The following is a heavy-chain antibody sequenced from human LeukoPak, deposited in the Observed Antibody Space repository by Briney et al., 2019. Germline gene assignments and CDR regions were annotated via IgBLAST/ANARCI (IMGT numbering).Heavy chain of an antibody. CDR2: IYSGGST. CDR3: ARGHHSDYCSGGSCYSSETGSIDY. Sequence: GGSLRLSCAASGFTVSSNYMSWVRQAPGKRLEWVSVIYSGGSTDYADSVKGRFTISRDNSKNTLYLQMNSLRAEDTAVYYCARGHHSDYCSGGSCYSSETGSIDYWGQGTLVTVSS. CDR1: GFTVSSNY. D-gene: IGHD2-15*01. V-gene: IGHV3-66*01. J-gene: IGHJ4*02.